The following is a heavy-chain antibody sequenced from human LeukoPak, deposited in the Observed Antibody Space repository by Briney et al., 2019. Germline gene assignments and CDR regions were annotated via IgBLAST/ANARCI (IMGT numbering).Heavy chain of an antibody. CDR2: IKSEGEGATT. Sequence: GGSLRLSCVRSGFTIGTAWMSWVRQAPGKGLEWLGHIKSEGEGATTDYAAPAKGRFASSRDETKNMIYLQMSSLKIVDTAIYYCIAHFPYFYGFDVWGKGTTVTVSS. J-gene: IGHJ6*04. CDR1: GFTIGTAW. V-gene: IGHV3-15*01. D-gene: IGHD3-3*02. CDR3: IAHFPYFYGFDV.